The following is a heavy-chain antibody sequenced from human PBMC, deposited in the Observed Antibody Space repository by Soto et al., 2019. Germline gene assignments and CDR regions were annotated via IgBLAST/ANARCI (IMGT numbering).Heavy chain of an antibody. V-gene: IGHV1-69*01. CDR2: IIPIFGTA. D-gene: IGHD6-19*01. CDR1: GGTFSSYA. J-gene: IGHJ5*02. CDR3: SRGKLAVAGTEWFDP. Sequence: QVQLVQSGAEVKKPGSSVKVSCKASGGTFSSYAISWVRQAPGQEPEWMGGIIPIFGTANYAQKFQGRVTITADESTSTAYMYLSSLRSEATAVSYCSRGKLAVAGTEWFDPWGQGTLVTVSS.